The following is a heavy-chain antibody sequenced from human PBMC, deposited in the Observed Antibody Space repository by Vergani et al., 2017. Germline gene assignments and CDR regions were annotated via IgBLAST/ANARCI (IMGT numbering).Heavy chain of an antibody. V-gene: IGHV4-34*01. D-gene: IGHD4-11*01. J-gene: IGHJ6*03. Sequence: QVQLQQWGGGLLKPSDTLSLTCVVNGGSFTSYHWTWIRQSPGEGLEYVADIDHTGRPDYNPSLNSRLTMSVDKSRNQFSLTLISVTATDTAIYFCARVNTETNGHLYYYYYMDVWGQGTAVTVS. CDR2: IDHTGRP. CDR3: ARVNTETNGHLYYYYYMDV. CDR1: GGSFTSYH.